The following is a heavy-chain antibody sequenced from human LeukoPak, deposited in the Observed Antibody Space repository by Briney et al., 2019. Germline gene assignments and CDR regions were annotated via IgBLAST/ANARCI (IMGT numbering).Heavy chain of an antibody. CDR2: INHSGST. CDR1: GGSISSYY. J-gene: IGHJ4*02. D-gene: IGHD3-22*01. Sequence: SETLSLTCTVSGGSISSYYWSWIRQPPGKGLEWIGEINHSGSTNYNPSLKSRVTISVDTSKNQFSLKLSSVTAADTAVYYCARRRITMIVVVITTPFDYWGQGTLVTVSS. V-gene: IGHV4-34*01. CDR3: ARRRITMIVVVITTPFDY.